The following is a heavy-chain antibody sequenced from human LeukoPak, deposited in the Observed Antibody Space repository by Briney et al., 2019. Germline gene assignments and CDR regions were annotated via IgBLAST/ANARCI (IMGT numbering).Heavy chain of an antibody. J-gene: IGHJ6*03. Sequence: PSQTLSLTCTVSGGSISSGSYYWSWIRQPAGKGLEWIGRIYTSGSTNYNPSLKSRVTISVDTSKNQFSLKLSSVTAADTAVYYCARDTHDPNSYYYYMDVWGKGTTVTVSS. CDR3: ARDTHDPNSYYYYMDV. V-gene: IGHV4-61*02. CDR1: GGSISSGSYY. D-gene: IGHD1-1*01. CDR2: IYTSGST.